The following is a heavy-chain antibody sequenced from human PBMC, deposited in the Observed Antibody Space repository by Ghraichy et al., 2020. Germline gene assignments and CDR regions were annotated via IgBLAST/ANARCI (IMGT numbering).Heavy chain of an antibody. J-gene: IGHJ4*02. CDR1: GFTFSSYS. CDR2: ISSSSSYI. D-gene: IGHD6-6*01. CDR3: AREDSSSSFDY. Sequence: GESLNISCAASGFTFSSYSMNWVRQAPGKGLEWVSSISSSSSYIYYADSVKGRFTISRDNAKNSLYLQMNSLRAEDTAVYYCAREDSSSSFDYWGQGTLVTVSS. V-gene: IGHV3-21*01.